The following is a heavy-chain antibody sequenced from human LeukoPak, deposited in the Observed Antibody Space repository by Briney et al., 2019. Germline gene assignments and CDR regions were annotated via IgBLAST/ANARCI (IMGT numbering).Heavy chain of an antibody. J-gene: IGHJ4*02. V-gene: IGHV3-48*03. Sequence: PEGSLRLSCTASGFTFSSYEMNWVRQAPGKGLEWVSDISSSGSPIYYADSVKGRFTVSRDNAKNSLYLQMSSLRAEDTAVYYCARTMAFWGQGTLVAVSS. D-gene: IGHD5-24*01. CDR2: ISSSGSPI. CDR3: ARTMAF. CDR1: GFTFSSYE.